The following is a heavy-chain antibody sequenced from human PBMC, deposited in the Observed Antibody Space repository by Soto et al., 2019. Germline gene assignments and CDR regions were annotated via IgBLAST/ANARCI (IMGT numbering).Heavy chain of an antibody. CDR2: IYSGGST. Sequence: EVQLVESGGGLVQPGGSLRLSCAASGFTVSSNYMSWVRQAPGKGLEWVSVIYSGGSTYYADSVKGRFTISRDNSKNTLYLQMNSLRAEDTAVYYCAPPYCSSTSCYPYYFDYWGQGTLVTVSS. J-gene: IGHJ4*02. V-gene: IGHV3-66*01. CDR3: APPYCSSTSCYPYYFDY. D-gene: IGHD2-2*01. CDR1: GFTVSSNY.